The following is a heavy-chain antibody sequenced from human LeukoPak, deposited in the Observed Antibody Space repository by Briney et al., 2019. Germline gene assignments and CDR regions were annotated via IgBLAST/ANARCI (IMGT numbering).Heavy chain of an antibody. CDR3: ASQFGGIAVAGTPDY. CDR2: IYYSGST. CDR1: GGSISSSGYY. Sequence: SETLSLTCTVSGGSISSSGYYWGWIRQPPGKGLEWIGSIYYSGSTYYNPSLKSRVTISVDTSKNQFSLKLSSVTAADTAVYYCASQFGGIAVAGTPDYWGQGTLVTVSS. V-gene: IGHV4-39*07. D-gene: IGHD6-19*01. J-gene: IGHJ4*02.